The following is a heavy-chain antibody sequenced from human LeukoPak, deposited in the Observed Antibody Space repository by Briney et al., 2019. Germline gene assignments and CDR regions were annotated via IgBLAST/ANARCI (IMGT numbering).Heavy chain of an antibody. CDR2: ISSSSSYI. CDR1: GFTFSSCG. D-gene: IGHD3-3*01. CDR3: ARAYYDFWSGYAFDL. J-gene: IGHJ2*01. Sequence: PGGSLRLSCAASGFTFSSCGMHWVRQAPGKGLEWVSSISSSSSYIYYADSVKGRFTISRDNAKNSLYLQMNSLRAEDTAVYYCARAYYDFWSGYAFDLWGRGTLVTVSS. V-gene: IGHV3-21*01.